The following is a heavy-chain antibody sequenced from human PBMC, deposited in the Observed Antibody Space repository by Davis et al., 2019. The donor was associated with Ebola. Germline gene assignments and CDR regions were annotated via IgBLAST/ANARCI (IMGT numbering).Heavy chain of an antibody. J-gene: IGHJ2*01. CDR2: VSHTGST. CDR3: ARRRGKYPDWFVEL. V-gene: IGHV4-59*08. D-gene: IGHD6-6*01. CDR1: GGPISDGP. Sequence: PGGSLRLSCNVSGGPISDGPRRWVRQSPGHGMEWVGYVSHTGSTNYNSSLMGRLEISADTSKNQLSVQLASLTAADTAVYYCARRRGKYPDWFVELWVRGIRVTVS.